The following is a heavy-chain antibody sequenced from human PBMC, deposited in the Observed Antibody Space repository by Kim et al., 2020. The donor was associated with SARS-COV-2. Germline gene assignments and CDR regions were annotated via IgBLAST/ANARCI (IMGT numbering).Heavy chain of an antibody. J-gene: IGHJ6*02. CDR2: IKQDAYER. D-gene: IGHD6-19*01. CDR1: EFTFSTSW. CDR3: ARGVAVAPHYYYHYGMDV. Sequence: GGSLRLSCAASEFTFSTSWMTWVRQAPGKGLEWVASIKQDAYERYYVDSVKGRFTISRDNAENLLSLQMNSLRAEDSAVYYCARGVAVAPHYYYHYGMDVWGQGTTVTVSS. V-gene: IGHV3-7*03.